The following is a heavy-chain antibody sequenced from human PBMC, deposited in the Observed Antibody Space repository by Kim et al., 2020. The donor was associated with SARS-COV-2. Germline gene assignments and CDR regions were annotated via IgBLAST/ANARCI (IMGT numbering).Heavy chain of an antibody. J-gene: IGHJ6*02. D-gene: IGHD6-13*01. Sequence: GGSLRLSCAASGFTFSSYAMHWVRQAPGKGLEWVAVISYDGSNKYYADSVKGRFTISRDNSKNTLYLQMNSLRAEDTAVYYCARDQGSSWYSRYYYYGMDVWGQGTTVTVSS. CDR1: GFTFSSYA. CDR2: ISYDGSNK. V-gene: IGHV3-30*04. CDR3: ARDQGSSWYSRYYYYGMDV.